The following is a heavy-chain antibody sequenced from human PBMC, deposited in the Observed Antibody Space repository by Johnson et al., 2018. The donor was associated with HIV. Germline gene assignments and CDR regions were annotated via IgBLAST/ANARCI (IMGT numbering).Heavy chain of an antibody. V-gene: IGHV3-48*03. D-gene: IGHD3-22*01. Sequence: VQLVESGGGLEQPGGSLRLSCAASGFTFSNYEMNWVRQAPGKGLEWVSYISSSGNTIYYADSLKGRFTISRDNAKNSLYLQMNSLRVEDTAVYYCARSISMIIVGDAFDIWGQGTMVTVSS. J-gene: IGHJ3*02. CDR2: ISSSGNTI. CDR3: ARSISMIIVGDAFDI. CDR1: GFTFSNYE.